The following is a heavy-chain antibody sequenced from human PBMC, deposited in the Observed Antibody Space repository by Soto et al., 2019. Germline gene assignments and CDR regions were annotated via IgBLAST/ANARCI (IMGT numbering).Heavy chain of an antibody. V-gene: IGHV4-31*03. J-gene: IGHJ4*02. CDR2: IYYSGST. Sequence: SETLSLTCTVSGGSISSGGYYWSWIRQHPGKGLEWIGYIYYSGSTYYNPSLKSRVTISVDTSKNQFSLKLSSVTAADTAVYYCARDRGSSSSSVLDYWGQGTLVTVSS. D-gene: IGHD6-6*01. CDR1: GGSISSGGYY. CDR3: ARDRGSSSSSVLDY.